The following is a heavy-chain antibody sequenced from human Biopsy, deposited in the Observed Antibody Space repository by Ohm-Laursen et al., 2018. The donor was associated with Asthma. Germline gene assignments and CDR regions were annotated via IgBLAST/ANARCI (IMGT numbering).Heavy chain of an antibody. Sequence: SETLSLTCSVSGYSISNGGYYWTWVRQRPGKGLEWIGNIYHRGNTKYNPSLKSRLSFSVDTSKNQFSLKLSSATAADTAIYFCARDYYDFWNRSVYTYFGMDVWGRGTTVVVSS. J-gene: IGHJ6*02. V-gene: IGHV4-31*03. D-gene: IGHD3-3*01. CDR1: GYSISNGGYY. CDR3: ARDYYDFWNRSVYTYFGMDV. CDR2: IYHRGNT.